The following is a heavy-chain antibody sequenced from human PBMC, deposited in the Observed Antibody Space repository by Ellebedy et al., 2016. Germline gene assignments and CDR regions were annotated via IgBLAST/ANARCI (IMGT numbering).Heavy chain of an antibody. D-gene: IGHD3-22*01. CDR3: ARAPPMYYYDSSRRGLDY. V-gene: IGHV1-46*01. Sequence: ASVKVSCKASGYTFTSYYMHWVRQAPGQGLEWMGIINPSGGSTSYAQKFQGRVTMTRDTSTSTVYMELSRLRSEDTAVYYGARAPPMYYYDSSRRGLDYWGQGTLVTVSS. J-gene: IGHJ4*02. CDR1: GYTFTSYY. CDR2: INPSGGST.